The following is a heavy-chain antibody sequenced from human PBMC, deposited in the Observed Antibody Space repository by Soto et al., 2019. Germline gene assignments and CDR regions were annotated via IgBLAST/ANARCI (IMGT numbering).Heavy chain of an antibody. CDR2: IIPIFGTA. J-gene: IGHJ5*02. CDR1: PGTFSCYG. CDR3: ARDYYGSGSYSPPFDP. Sequence: PVKVSCKACPGTFSCYGIRWVLQAPGQGLEWMGGIIPIFGTANYAQKFRGRVTITADESTSTAYMELSSLRSEDTAVYYCARDYYGSGSYSPPFDPWGQVTMVTVSS. D-gene: IGHD3-10*01. V-gene: IGHV1-69*13.